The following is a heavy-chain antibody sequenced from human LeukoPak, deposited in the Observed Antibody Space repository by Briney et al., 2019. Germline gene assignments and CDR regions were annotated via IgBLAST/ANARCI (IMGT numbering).Heavy chain of an antibody. CDR2: ITTSIDII. CDR1: GFTLSSYN. CDR3: VRDHNYYFGY. Sequence: GGSLRLSCAASGFTLSSYNMNWVRQAPGKGLEWISYITTSIDIISYADSVKGRFTISRDNAKNSLYLQMDSLRDEDTAVYYCVRDHNYYFGYWGQGILVSVST. V-gene: IGHV3-48*02. J-gene: IGHJ4*02.